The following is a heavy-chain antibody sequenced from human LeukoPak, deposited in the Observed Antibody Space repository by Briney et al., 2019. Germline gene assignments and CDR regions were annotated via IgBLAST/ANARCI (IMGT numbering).Heavy chain of an antibody. J-gene: IGHJ4*02. CDR3: ARVGTPSYYDFWRGQKLYFDY. Sequence: PGGSLRLSCAASGFTFSDYYMSWIRQAPGKGLEWVSYISSSGCTIYYADSVKGRFTISRDNAKNSLYLQMNSLRAEDTAVYYCARVGTPSYYDFWRGQKLYFDYWGQGTLVTVSS. CDR2: ISSSGCTI. V-gene: IGHV3-11*01. D-gene: IGHD3-3*01. CDR1: GFTFSDYY.